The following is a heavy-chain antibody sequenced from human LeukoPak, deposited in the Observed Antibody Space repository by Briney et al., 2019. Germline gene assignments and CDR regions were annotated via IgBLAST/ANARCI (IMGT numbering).Heavy chain of an antibody. D-gene: IGHD3-10*01. V-gene: IGHV1-46*01. Sequence: ASVKVSCKASGYTFTSYYMHWVRQAPGQGLEWMGIINPSGGSTSYAQKFQGRVTMTRDTSTSTVYMELSSLRSEDTAVYYCAGDPRLGGSGIDYWAREPWSPSPQ. CDR3: AGDPRLGGSGIDY. J-gene: IGHJ4*02. CDR1: GYTFTSYY. CDR2: INPSGGST.